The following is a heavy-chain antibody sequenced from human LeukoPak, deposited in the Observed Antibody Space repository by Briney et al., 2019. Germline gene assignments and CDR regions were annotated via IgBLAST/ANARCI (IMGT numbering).Heavy chain of an antibody. CDR3: AKKVPGYYYYYMDV. CDR1: GFTFSSYA. Sequence: GGSLRLSCAASGFTFSSYAMSWVRQAPGKGLEWVSAISGSGGSTYHADSVKGRFTISRDNSKNTLYLQMNSLRAEDTAVYYCAKKVPGYYYYYMDVWGKGTTVTVSS. J-gene: IGHJ6*03. CDR2: ISGSGGST. D-gene: IGHD1-1*01. V-gene: IGHV3-23*01.